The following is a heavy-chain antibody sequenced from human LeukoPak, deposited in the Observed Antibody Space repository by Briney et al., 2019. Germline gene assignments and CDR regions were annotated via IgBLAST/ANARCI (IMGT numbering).Heavy chain of an antibody. CDR3: ARDRPYYYDSSGYDAFDI. J-gene: IGHJ3*02. D-gene: IGHD3-22*01. V-gene: IGHV4-39*07. CDR2: IYYSGST. Sequence: SETLSLTCTVSGGSISSSSYYWGWIRQPPGKGLEWIGSIYYSGSTYYNPSLKSRVTISVDTSKNQFSLKLSSVTAADTAVYHCARDRPYYYDSSGYDAFDIWGQGTMVTVSS. CDR1: GGSISSSSYY.